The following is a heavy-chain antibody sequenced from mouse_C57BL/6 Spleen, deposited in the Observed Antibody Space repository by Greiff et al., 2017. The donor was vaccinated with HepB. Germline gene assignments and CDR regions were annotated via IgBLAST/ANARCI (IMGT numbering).Heavy chain of an antibody. CDR3: ARSQAGRYYFDY. D-gene: IGHD4-1*01. J-gene: IGHJ2*01. V-gene: IGHV1-64*01. Sequence: VQLQQPGAELVKPGASVKLSCKASGYTFTSYWMHWVKQRPGQGLEWIGMIHPNSGSTNYNEKFKSKATLTVDKSSSTAYMQLSSLTSEDSAVYCCARSQAGRYYFDYWGQGTTLTVSS. CDR2: IHPNSGST. CDR1: GYTFTSYW.